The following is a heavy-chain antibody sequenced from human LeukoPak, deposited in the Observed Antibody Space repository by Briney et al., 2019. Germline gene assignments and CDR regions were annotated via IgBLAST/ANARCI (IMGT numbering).Heavy chain of an antibody. CDR2: ISSSSSTI. V-gene: IGHV3-48*02. D-gene: IGHD3-22*01. Sequence: GGSLRLSCAASGFTFSSYSMNWVRQAPGKGLEWVSYISSSSSTIYYADSVKGRFTISRDNAKNSLYLQMNSLRDEDTAVYYCARDAPGGDYYDSSGYYYVLDYWGQGTLVTVSS. CDR3: ARDAPGGDYYDSSGYYYVLDY. CDR1: GFTFSSYS. J-gene: IGHJ4*02.